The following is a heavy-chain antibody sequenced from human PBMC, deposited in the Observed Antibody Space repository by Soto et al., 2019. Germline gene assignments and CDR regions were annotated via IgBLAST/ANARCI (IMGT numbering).Heavy chain of an antibody. J-gene: IGHJ2*01. CDR3: ARDHCTGGNCYSNMGDWYFDL. D-gene: IGHD2-15*01. Sequence: QVQLQESGPGVVKPSVTLSLTCAVSGDSINAENWWTWLRQTPGKGLEWLAEIHHSGGTKYNPSLSGRVSISLDRPRNQFSLRLRSVTAADTAQYYCARDHCTGGNCYSNMGDWYFDLWGRGALVTVSS. V-gene: IGHV4-4*02. CDR1: GDSINAENW. CDR2: IHHSGGT.